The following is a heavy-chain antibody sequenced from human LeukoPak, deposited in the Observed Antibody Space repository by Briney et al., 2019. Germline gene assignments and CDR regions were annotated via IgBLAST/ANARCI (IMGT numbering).Heavy chain of an antibody. J-gene: IGHJ3*02. CDR3: ARYRNEALFAFDI. V-gene: IGHV4-4*07. CDR1: GGSISSYY. CDR2: IYSSGST. Sequence: SETLSLTCTVSGGSISSYYWSWIRQPPGKGLEWIGRIYSSGSTNYNSSLKSRVTMSVDTSKNQFSLKLSSVTAADTAVYYCARYRNEALFAFDIWGQGTMVTVSS. D-gene: IGHD1-14*01.